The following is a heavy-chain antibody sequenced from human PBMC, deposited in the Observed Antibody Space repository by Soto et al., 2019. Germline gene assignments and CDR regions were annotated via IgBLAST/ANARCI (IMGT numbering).Heavy chain of an antibody. CDR3: ARDPTLGTAMVKDYYYYGMDV. CDR2: IIPIFGTA. J-gene: IGHJ6*02. Sequence: GASVKVSCKASGGTFSSYAISWVRQAPGQGLEWMGGIIPIFGTANYAQKFQGRVTITADESTSTAYMELSSLRSEDTAVYYCARDPTLGTAMVKDYYYYGMDVWGQGTTVTVSS. CDR1: GGTFSSYA. D-gene: IGHD5-18*01. V-gene: IGHV1-69*13.